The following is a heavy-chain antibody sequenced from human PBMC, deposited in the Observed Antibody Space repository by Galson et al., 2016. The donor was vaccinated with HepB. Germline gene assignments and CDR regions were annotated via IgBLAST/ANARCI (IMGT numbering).Heavy chain of an antibody. D-gene: IGHD4-17*01. CDR1: GFTFSNYG. Sequence: SLRLSCAASGFTFSNYGIEWVRQAPGKGLEWVAIIWFDASNKYYGDSVKGRFTISRDNSKNTLYLQMNSLRAEDTAFYYCARQNRRTTVTSPLDYWGQGTLVTVSS. CDR3: ARQNRRTTVTSPLDY. V-gene: IGHV3-33*01. CDR2: IWFDASNK. J-gene: IGHJ4*02.